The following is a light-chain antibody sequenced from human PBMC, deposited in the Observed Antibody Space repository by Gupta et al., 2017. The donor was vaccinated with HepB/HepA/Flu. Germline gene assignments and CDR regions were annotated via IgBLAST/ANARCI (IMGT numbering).Light chain of an antibody. Sequence: IPLTPSPSSLSASVGDRVTITCRASQGISNYLAWYQQKPGKVPKLLIYAASTLQSGVPTRFSGSGSGTDFTLTISSLQAEDVATYYCQQDKRAPLTFGQGTKVEIK. CDR2: AAS. CDR3: QQDKRAPLT. J-gene: IGKJ1*01. V-gene: IGKV1-27*01. CDR1: QGISNY.